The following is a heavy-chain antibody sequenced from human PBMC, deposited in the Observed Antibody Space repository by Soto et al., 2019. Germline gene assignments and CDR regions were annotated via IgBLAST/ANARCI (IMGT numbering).Heavy chain of an antibody. J-gene: IGHJ4*02. CDR2: ITPLFGTP. Sequence: SVKVSCKASGGTFNKYAIDWVRQAPVQGLEWMGGITPLFGTPNYSQRFQGRATISADEVTSTAYMELRSLRSDDTGVYYCARQFDYDTSGYYYAYWGQGTLVTVS. CDR1: GGTFNKYA. D-gene: IGHD3-22*01. V-gene: IGHV1-69*01. CDR3: ARQFDYDTSGYYYAY.